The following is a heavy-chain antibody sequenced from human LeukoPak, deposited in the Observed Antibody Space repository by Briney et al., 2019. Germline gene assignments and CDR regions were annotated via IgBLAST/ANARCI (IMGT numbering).Heavy chain of an antibody. J-gene: IGHJ4*02. Sequence: SETLSLTCTVSGGSISSSSYYWDWIRQPPGKGLEWIGNIYYGGSTYYNPSLKSRVTISIDTSKNQFSLKLRSVTAADTAVYYCARLYGNYQNYFDYWGQGTLVTVSS. CDR2: IYYGGST. D-gene: IGHD1-7*01. CDR3: ARLYGNYQNYFDY. CDR1: GGSISSSSYY. V-gene: IGHV4-39*07.